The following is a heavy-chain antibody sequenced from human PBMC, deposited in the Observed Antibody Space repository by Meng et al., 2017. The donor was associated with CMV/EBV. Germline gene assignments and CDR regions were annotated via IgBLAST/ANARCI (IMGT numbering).Heavy chain of an antibody. CDR3: ARDSPPLDYYDSSGQGGYYYGMDV. Sequence: SVKVSCKASGGTFSSYAISWVRQAPGQGLEWMGGIIPILGIANYAQKFQGRVTITADKSTSTAYMELSSLRSEDTAVYYCARDSPPLDYYDSSGQGGYYYGMDVWGQGTTVTVSS. D-gene: IGHD3-22*01. V-gene: IGHV1-69*10. CDR1: GGTFSSYA. J-gene: IGHJ6*02. CDR2: IIPILGIA.